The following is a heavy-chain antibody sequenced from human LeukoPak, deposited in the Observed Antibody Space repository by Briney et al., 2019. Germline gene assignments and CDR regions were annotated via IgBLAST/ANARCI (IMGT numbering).Heavy chain of an antibody. V-gene: IGHV1-69*13. Sequence: SVKVSCKASGDTFSSYAISWVRQAPGQGLEWMGGIIPIFGTANYAQKFQGRVTVTADESTSTAYMELSSLRSEDTAVYYCVFSGPTPNWFDPWGQGTLVTVSS. J-gene: IGHJ5*02. CDR2: IIPIFGTA. CDR1: GDTFSSYA. CDR3: VFSGPTPNWFDP. D-gene: IGHD2-15*01.